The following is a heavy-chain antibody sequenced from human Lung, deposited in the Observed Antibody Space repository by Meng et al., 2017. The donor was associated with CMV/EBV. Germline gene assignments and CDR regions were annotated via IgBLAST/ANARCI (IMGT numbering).Heavy chain of an antibody. CDR2: LRYEGITK. CDR3: AKDRSSSSFFDY. V-gene: IGHV3-30*02. CDR1: GFTFNNYG. Sequence: SCVASGFTFNNYGMHWVRQIPGKGLEWVAYLRYEGITKYYADSVKGRFTISRGSSKNTLYLQMNSLRDDDTAVYYCAKDRSSSSFFDYWGQGARVTVSS. D-gene: IGHD6-6*01. J-gene: IGHJ4*02.